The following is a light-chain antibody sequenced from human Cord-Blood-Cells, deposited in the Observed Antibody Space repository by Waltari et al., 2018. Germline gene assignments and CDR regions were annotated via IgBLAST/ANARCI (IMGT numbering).Light chain of an antibody. Sequence: DIQMTQSPSSLSASVGDRVPLTCRASQSISSYLNWYQQKPGKAPKPLIYSASRLQSGVPSRFSGSGSGTDFTLTISSLQPEDFATYYCQQSYSTPLTFGGGTKVEIK. V-gene: IGKV1-39*01. CDR1: QSISSY. J-gene: IGKJ4*01. CDR3: QQSYSTPLT. CDR2: SAS.